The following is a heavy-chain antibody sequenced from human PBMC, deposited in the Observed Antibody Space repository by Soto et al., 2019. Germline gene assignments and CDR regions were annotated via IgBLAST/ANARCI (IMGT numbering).Heavy chain of an antibody. J-gene: IGHJ4*02. CDR3: ARASGYCSGGSCHLFDY. Sequence: ASVKVSCKASGYTFTRSYMHWVRQAPGLGLEWMGIINPSDGTTSYAQQFQGRVTMTRDTSTSTVYMELSSLRSEDTAIYFCARASGYCSGGSCHLFDYWGQGILVTVSS. CDR2: INPSDGTT. CDR1: GYTFTRSY. D-gene: IGHD2-15*01. V-gene: IGHV1-46*01.